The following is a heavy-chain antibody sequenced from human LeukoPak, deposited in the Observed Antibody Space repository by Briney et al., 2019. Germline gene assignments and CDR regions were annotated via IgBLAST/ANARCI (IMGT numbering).Heavy chain of an antibody. CDR1: GYTFTHFG. Sequence: GASVKVSCKTFGYTFTHFGITWVRQAPGQGLEWMGWISAYNFATDYAQRFQGRITMTADTSTNTFYMDLRSLRSDDTAVYYCARGWSFDRGYYDYWGQGTLVTVSS. CDR2: ISAYNFAT. V-gene: IGHV1-18*01. CDR3: ARGWSFDRGYYDY. J-gene: IGHJ4*02.